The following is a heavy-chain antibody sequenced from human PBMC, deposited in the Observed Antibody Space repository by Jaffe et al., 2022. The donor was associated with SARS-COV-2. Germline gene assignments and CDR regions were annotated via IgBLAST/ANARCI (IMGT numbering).Heavy chain of an antibody. CDR3: ARGVNWNLDY. Sequence: QVQLVQSGAEVKKPGASVKVSCKASGNTFTSYYMHWVRQAPGQGLEWMGIIDPSGGSTSYAQKFQGRVTMARDTSTSTVYMELSSLRSDDTAVYYCARGVNWNLDYWGQGTLVTVSS. V-gene: IGHV1-46*01. J-gene: IGHJ4*02. D-gene: IGHD1-1*01. CDR1: GNTFTSYY. CDR2: IDPSGGST.